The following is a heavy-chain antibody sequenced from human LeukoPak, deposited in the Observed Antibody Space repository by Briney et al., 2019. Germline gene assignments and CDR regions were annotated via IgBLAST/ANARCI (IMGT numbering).Heavy chain of an antibody. V-gene: IGHV1-2*02. CDR1: GYTFTDYY. D-gene: IGHD1-1*01. CDR2: INPNSGGT. Sequence: GASVKVSCKASGYTFTDYYMHWVRQAPGQGLEWMGWINPNSGGTNYAQKFQGRVTMTRDTSISTAYMELSRLRSDDTAVYYCARANWNGLYYFDYWGQGTLVTVSS. J-gene: IGHJ4*02. CDR3: ARANWNGLYYFDY.